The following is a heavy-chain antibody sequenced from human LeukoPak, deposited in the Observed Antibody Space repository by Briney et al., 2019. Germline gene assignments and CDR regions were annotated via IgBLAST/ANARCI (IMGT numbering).Heavy chain of an antibody. CDR3: ARGHYYDFWSGYYQGWFDP. Sequence: SETLSLTCTVSGGSISAYYWNWIRQPAGKGLEWIGRIYTSGSANYNPCLKSRVTMSVDTSKNQFSLRLSSVTAADTAVYYCARGHYYDFWSGYYQGWFDPWGQGTLVTVSS. CDR1: GGSISAYY. J-gene: IGHJ5*02. D-gene: IGHD3-3*01. CDR2: IYTSGSA. V-gene: IGHV4-4*07.